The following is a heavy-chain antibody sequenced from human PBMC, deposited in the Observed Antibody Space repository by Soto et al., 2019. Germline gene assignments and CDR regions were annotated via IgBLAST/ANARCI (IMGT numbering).Heavy chain of an antibody. Sequence: QVQLVESGGDVVQPGRSLRLSCAASGSTFSSYDIHWVRQAPGKGLEWVAHITPDGNRAYYADSVKDRFTISRSNARNSVYLQVKGIRPEQTAVYHCVGDPSHGAFDSCGEGTLVTVSS. V-gene: IGHV3-30*13. J-gene: IGHJ3*01. CDR1: GSTFSSYD. CDR2: ITPDGNRA. CDR3: VGDPSHGAFDS.